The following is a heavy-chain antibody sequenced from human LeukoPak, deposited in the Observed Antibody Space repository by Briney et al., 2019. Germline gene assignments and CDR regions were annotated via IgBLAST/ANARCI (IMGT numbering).Heavy chain of an antibody. CDR1: GDSISSNNW. V-gene: IGHV4-4*02. Sequence: TSETLSLTCAVSGDSISSNNWWSWVRQPPGKGLEWIGEIYHSGSTNYNPSLKSRVTISVDKSKNQFSLKLSSVTAADTAVYYCAREKYSGSYSFDYWGQGTLSPSPQ. CDR3: AREKYSGSYSFDY. J-gene: IGHJ4*02. D-gene: IGHD1-26*01. CDR2: IYHSGST.